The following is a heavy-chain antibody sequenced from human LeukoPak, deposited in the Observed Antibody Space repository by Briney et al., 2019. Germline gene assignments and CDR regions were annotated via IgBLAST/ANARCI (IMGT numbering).Heavy chain of an antibody. Sequence: ASVKVSCKVSGYTLTELSMHWVRQAPGKGLEWMGGFDPEDGETIYAQKFQGRVTITTDESTSTAYMELSSLRSEDTAVYYCARVDPSSSSQALDYWGQGTLVTVSS. CDR3: ARVDPSSSSQALDY. D-gene: IGHD6-6*01. V-gene: IGHV1-24*01. CDR1: GYTLTELS. J-gene: IGHJ4*02. CDR2: FDPEDGET.